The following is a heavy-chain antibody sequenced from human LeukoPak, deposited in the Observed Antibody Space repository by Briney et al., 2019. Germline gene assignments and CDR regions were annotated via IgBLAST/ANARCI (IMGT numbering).Heavy chain of an antibody. CDR2: IYPGDSDT. J-gene: IGHJ3*02. Sequence: GESLKISCKGSGYSFASYWIGWVRQMPGKGLEWMGVIYPGDSDTRYSPSFQGQVTVSADKSINTAYLQWSSLKASDTAMYYCVTGTGRAFDIWGQGTMVTVSS. CDR1: GYSFASYW. V-gene: IGHV5-51*01. D-gene: IGHD1-1*01. CDR3: VTGTGRAFDI.